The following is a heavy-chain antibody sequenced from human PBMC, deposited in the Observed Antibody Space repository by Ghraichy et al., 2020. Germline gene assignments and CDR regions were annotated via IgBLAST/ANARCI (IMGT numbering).Heavy chain of an antibody. J-gene: IGHJ5*02. D-gene: IGHD2-2*01. CDR3: ARERAFTGDIVVVPAHRGGNWFDP. V-gene: IGHV1-2*02. CDR2: INPNSGGT. CDR1: GYTFTGYY. Sequence: ASVKVSCKASGYTFTGYYMHWVRQAPGQGLEWMGWINPNSGGTNYAQKFQGRVTMTRDTSISTAYMELSRLRSDDTAVYYCARERAFTGDIVVVPAHRGGNWFDPWGQGTLVTVSS.